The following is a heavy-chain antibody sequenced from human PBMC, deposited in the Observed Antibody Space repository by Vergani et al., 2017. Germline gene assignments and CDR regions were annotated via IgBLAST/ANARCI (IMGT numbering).Heavy chain of an antibody. CDR1: GFTFNNRGVS. D-gene: IGHD2-8*01. V-gene: IGHV2-5*04. CDR3: VYTKTDYCTTCCFYPFYYYYYMDV. J-gene: IGHJ6*03. Sequence: QIPLMESGPTLVKPTQSLTLTCTSSGFTFNNRGVSVVWLRQPQGQALDWLALIYWNDDQHYSPSLNNRVTITKDTPKNQVVLTMTNMDYVDTDTYYCVYTKTDYCTTCCFYPFYYYYYMDVWGKGTTVTVSS. CDR2: IYWNDDQ.